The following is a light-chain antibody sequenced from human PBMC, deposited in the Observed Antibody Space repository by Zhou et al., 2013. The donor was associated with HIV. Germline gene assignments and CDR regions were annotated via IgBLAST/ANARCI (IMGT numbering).Light chain of an antibody. CDR3: QQYNNWPPLT. CDR2: GAS. Sequence: EIVLTQSPGTLSLSPGERATLSCRASQSVNSNLAWYQQKPGQAPRLLIYGASTRATGIPARFSGSGSGTEFTLIISSMQSEDFAVYYCQQYNNWPPLTFGGGTKVEIK. J-gene: IGKJ4*01. CDR1: QSVNSN. V-gene: IGKV3-15*01.